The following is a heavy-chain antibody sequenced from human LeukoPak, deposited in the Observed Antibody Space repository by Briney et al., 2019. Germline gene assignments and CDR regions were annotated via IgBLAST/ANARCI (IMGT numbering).Heavy chain of an antibody. CDR1: GGSVSSGSYY. Sequence: SETLSLTCTVSGGSVSSGSYYWSWIRQPPGTGLEWLGYIYYSGSTNYNPSLKSRVTISVDTSKNQFSLKLSSVTAADTAVYYCARGLQYWGQGTLVTVSS. V-gene: IGHV4-61*01. CDR2: IYYSGST. J-gene: IGHJ4*02. CDR3: ARGLQY.